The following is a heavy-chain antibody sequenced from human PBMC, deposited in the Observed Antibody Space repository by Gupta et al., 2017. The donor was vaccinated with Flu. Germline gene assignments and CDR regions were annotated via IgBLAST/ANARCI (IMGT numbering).Heavy chain of an antibody. CDR3: ARDSVDTAMVRWKPPNAFDI. V-gene: IGHV3-21*01. CDR2: ISSSSSYI. D-gene: IGHD5-18*01. Sequence: EVQLVESGGGLVKPGGSLRLSCAASGFTFSSYSMNWVRQAPGKGLEWVSSISSSSSYIYYADSVKGRFTISRDNAKNSLYLQMNSLRAEDTAVYYCARDSVDTAMVRWKPPNAFDIWGQGTMVTVSS. J-gene: IGHJ3*02. CDR1: GFTFSSYS.